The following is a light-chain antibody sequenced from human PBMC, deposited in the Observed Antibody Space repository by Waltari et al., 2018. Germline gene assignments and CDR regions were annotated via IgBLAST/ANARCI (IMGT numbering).Light chain of an antibody. CDR1: QTVSNNY. V-gene: IGKV3-20*01. CDR3: QQYGNSPYT. Sequence: EIVLTQSPGTLSLSPGERATLPCRASQTVSNNYLAWYQQRPGQAPRLLIQGASSRATGIPDRFNGSGSGTDFTLTISRLEPEDFAVYVCQQYGNSPYTFGQGTKLGVK. J-gene: IGKJ2*01. CDR2: GAS.